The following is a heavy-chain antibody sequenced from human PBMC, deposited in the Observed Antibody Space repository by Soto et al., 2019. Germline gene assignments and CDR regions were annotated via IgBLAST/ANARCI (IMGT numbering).Heavy chain of an antibody. CDR1: GFTFDDYT. CDR2: ISWDGGST. Sequence: GGSLRLSCAASGFTFDDYTMHWVRQAPGKGLEWVSLISWDGGSTYYADSVKGRFTISRDNSKNSLYLQMNSLRTEDTALYYCAKVCWGSNWWCFDYWGQGTLVTVSS. D-gene: IGHD2-21*01. J-gene: IGHJ4*02. V-gene: IGHV3-43*01. CDR3: AKVCWGSNWWCFDY.